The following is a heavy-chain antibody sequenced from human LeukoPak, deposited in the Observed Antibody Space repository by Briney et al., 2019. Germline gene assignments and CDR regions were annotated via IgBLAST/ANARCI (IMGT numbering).Heavy chain of an antibody. J-gene: IGHJ5*02. Sequence: SETLSLTCTVSGGSISSGDYYWSWIRQPPGKGLEWIGYIYYSGSTYYNPSLKSRVTISVDTSKNQFSLKLTSVTAADTAVYYCARNRGGATDWFDPWGQGTLVTVSS. CDR3: ARNRGGATDWFDP. CDR2: IYYSGST. CDR1: GGSISSGDYY. D-gene: IGHD1-26*01. V-gene: IGHV4-30-4*02.